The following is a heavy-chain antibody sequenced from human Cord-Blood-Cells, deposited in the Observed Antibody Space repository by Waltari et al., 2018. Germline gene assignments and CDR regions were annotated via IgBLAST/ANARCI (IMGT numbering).Heavy chain of an antibody. CDR2: FDPEDGET. Sequence: QVQLVQSGAEGKKPGASVQVSCKVSGYTLRELSIHWVRHAPGTGLEWMGGFDPEDGETIYAQKFQGRVTMTEDTSTDTAYMELSSLRSEDTAVYYCATVDYGDYVARYSGFDPWGQGTLVTVSS. V-gene: IGHV1-24*01. CDR1: GYTLRELS. J-gene: IGHJ5*02. CDR3: ATVDYGDYVARYSGFDP. D-gene: IGHD4-17*01.